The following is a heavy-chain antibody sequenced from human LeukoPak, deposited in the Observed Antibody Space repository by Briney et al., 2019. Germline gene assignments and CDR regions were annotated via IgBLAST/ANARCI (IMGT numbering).Heavy chain of an antibody. D-gene: IGHD6-19*01. J-gene: IGHJ3*02. CDR3: AKARGGSSSGTYGDAFDI. CDR1: GFTFSSYA. CDR2: ISGSGGST. V-gene: IGHV3-23*01. Sequence: GGSLRLSCAASGFTFSSYAMSWVRQAPGKGLEGVSAISGSGGSTYYAGSVKGRFTIYRDNSKNTLYLQMNSLRAEDTAVYYCAKARGGSSSGTYGDAFDIWGQGTMVTVSS.